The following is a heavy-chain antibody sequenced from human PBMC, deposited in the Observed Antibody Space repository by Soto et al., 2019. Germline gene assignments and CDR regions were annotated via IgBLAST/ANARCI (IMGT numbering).Heavy chain of an antibody. J-gene: IGHJ6*02. D-gene: IGHD2-2*01. V-gene: IGHV1-3*01. CDR2: INPGNGDT. Sequence: ASVKVSCKTSGYSFTTYGLHWVRQAPGQRLEWMGWINPGNGDTKYSQKFQGRVTVTRDTSATTAYMELSSLRSEDSAVFYCARTDCSSTSCYNYYYYGMDVWGQGTTVTVSS. CDR1: GYSFTTYG. CDR3: ARTDCSSTSCYNYYYYGMDV.